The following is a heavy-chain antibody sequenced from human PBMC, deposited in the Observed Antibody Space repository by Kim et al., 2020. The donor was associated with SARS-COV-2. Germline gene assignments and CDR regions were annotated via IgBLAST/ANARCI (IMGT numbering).Heavy chain of an antibody. D-gene: IGHD6-19*01. CDR3: ATRGGYSSGWFDY. J-gene: IGHJ4*02. Sequence: GGSLRLSCAASGFTVSSNYMSWVRQAPGKGLEWVSVIYSGGSTYYADSVKGRFTISRHNSKNTLYLQMNSLRAEDTAVYYCATRGGYSSGWFDYWGQGTLVTVSS. V-gene: IGHV3-53*04. CDR1: GFTVSSNY. CDR2: IYSGGST.